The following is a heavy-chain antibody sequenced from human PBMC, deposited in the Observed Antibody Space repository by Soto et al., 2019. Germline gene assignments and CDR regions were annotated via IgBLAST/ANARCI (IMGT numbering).Heavy chain of an antibody. CDR3: EASYGSGYRAFDY. D-gene: IGHD3-10*01. V-gene: IGHV1-3*01. Sequence: ASLKVSCKASGYTFTSYAIHWVRQAPGQRLEWRGWINAGNGNSRYSQRFQGRVTITRDTSASTAYMELRSLRSEDTAVDCCEASYGSGYRAFDYWSQGALVSVSS. CDR2: INAGNGNS. J-gene: IGHJ4*02. CDR1: GYTFTSYA.